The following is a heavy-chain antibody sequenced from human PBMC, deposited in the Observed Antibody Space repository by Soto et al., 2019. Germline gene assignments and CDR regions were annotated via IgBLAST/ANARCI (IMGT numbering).Heavy chain of an antibody. V-gene: IGHV1-24*01. D-gene: IGHD3-22*01. CDR2: FDPEDGET. Sequence: ASVKVSCKVSGYTLTELSMHWVRQAPGKGLEWMGGFDPEDGETIYAQKFQGRVTMTEDTSTDTAYMELGSLRSEDTAVYYCATAAQYYYDSSGYYYGDYWGQGTLVTVSS. CDR3: ATAAQYYYDSSGYYYGDY. CDR1: GYTLTELS. J-gene: IGHJ4*02.